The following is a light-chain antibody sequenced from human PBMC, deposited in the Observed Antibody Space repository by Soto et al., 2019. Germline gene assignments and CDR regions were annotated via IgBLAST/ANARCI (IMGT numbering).Light chain of an antibody. CDR3: QQGKSFPFT. CDR1: EDISPY. CDR2: AAS. J-gene: IGKJ4*01. V-gene: IGKV1-9*01. Sequence: DIQLTQSPSFLSASVGDRVTITCRASEDISPYLAWYQQKPGTAPKLLIYAASTLQSGVPLRFSGRGSGTEFTLTISSLQPEDFATYYCQQGKSFPFTFGGGTKVEFK.